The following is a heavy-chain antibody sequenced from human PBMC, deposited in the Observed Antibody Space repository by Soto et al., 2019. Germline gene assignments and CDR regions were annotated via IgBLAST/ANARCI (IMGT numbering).Heavy chain of an antibody. CDR2: ISGSGGST. J-gene: IGHJ4*02. V-gene: IGHV3-23*01. CDR3: AKMLGYCTNGVCLYDY. Sequence: GGSLRLSCAASGFTFSSYAMSWVRQAPGKGLEWVSAISGSGGSTYYADSVKGRFTISRDNSKNTLYLQMNSLRAEDTAVYYCAKMLGYCTNGVCLYDYWGQGTLVTVSS. CDR1: GFTFSSYA. D-gene: IGHD2-8*01.